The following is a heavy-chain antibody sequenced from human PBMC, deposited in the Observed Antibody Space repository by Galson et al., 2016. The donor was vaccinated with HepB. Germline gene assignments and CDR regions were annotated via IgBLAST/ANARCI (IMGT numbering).Heavy chain of an antibody. J-gene: IGHJ3*02. D-gene: IGHD3-16*01. V-gene: IGHV3-33*01. Sequence: SLRLSCAASGFTFGFYGMHWVRQAPGKGLEWLSVIWFDGRNIGYADSVKGRFTISRDNSRNTLFLQMNGMRDEDTAVYYCARGIAVITHAFDIWGQGTMVTVSS. CDR3: ARGIAVITHAFDI. CDR1: GFTFGFYG. CDR2: IWFDGRNI.